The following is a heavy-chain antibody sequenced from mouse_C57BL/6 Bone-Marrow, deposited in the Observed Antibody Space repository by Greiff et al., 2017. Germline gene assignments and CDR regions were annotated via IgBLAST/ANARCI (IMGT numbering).Heavy chain of an antibody. CDR3: ARGGYDAWFAY. D-gene: IGHD2-2*01. Sequence: VKLMESGPELVKPGASVKISCKASGYAFSSSWMNWVKQRPGKGLEWIGRIYPGDGDTNYNGKVKGKATLTADKSSSTAYMQLSSLTSEDSAVYFCARGGYDAWFAYWGQGTLVTVSA. V-gene: IGHV1-82*01. J-gene: IGHJ3*01. CDR2: IYPGDGDT. CDR1: GYAFSSSW.